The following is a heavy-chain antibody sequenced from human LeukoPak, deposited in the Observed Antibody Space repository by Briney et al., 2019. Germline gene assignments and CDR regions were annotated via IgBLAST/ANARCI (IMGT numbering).Heavy chain of an antibody. V-gene: IGHV3-43*01. D-gene: IGHD3-10*01. J-gene: IGHJ6*03. CDR3: AKDRLAQGFGDYYYYYYMDV. Sequence: PGGSLRLSCAASGFTFDDYTMHWVRQAPGKGLEWVSLISWDGGSTYYADSVKGRFTISRDNSKNSLYLQMNSLRTEDTALYYCAKDRLAQGFGDYYYYYYMDVWGKGTTVTVSS. CDR2: ISWDGGST. CDR1: GFTFDDYT.